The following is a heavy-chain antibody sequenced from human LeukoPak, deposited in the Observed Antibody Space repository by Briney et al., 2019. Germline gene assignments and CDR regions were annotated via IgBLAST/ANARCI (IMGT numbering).Heavy chain of an antibody. Sequence: SETLSLTCTVSGYSISSGYYWGWIRPPPGKGLEWIGSIYHSGSTYYNPSLKSRVTISVDTSKNQFSLKLSSVTAADTAVYYCAREPVAENYYYYMDVWGKGTTVTVSS. J-gene: IGHJ6*03. D-gene: IGHD1-14*01. CDR3: AREPVAENYYYYMDV. V-gene: IGHV4-38-2*02. CDR1: GYSISSGYY. CDR2: IYHSGST.